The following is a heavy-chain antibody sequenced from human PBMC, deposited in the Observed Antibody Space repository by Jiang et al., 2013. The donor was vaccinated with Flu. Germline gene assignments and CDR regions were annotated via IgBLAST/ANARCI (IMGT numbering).Heavy chain of an antibody. D-gene: IGHD6-6*01. CDR3: ASFRYYSSSSGFDY. CDR2: ISYDGSNK. J-gene: IGHJ4*02. V-gene: IGHV3-30*01. Sequence: VQLVESGGGVVQPGRSLRLSCAASGFTFSSYAMHWVRQAPGKGLEWVAVISYDGSNKYYADSVKGRFTISRDNSKNTLYLQMNSLRAEDTAVYYCASFRYYSSSSGFDYWGQGTLVTVSS. CDR1: GFTFSSYA.